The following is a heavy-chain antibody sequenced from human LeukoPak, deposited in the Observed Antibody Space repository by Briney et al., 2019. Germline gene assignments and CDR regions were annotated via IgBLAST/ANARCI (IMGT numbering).Heavy chain of an antibody. CDR3: ARLVRIAVAGRAAFDI. CDR2: IYYSGST. V-gene: IGHV4-39*01. D-gene: IGHD6-19*01. J-gene: IGHJ3*02. CDR1: GGSISSSSYY. Sequence: PSETLSLTCTVSGGSISSSSYYWGWIRQPPGKGLEWIGSIYYSGSTYYNPSLKSRVTISVDTSKNQFSLKLSSVTAADTAVYYCARLVRIAVAGRAAFDIWGQGTMVTVSS.